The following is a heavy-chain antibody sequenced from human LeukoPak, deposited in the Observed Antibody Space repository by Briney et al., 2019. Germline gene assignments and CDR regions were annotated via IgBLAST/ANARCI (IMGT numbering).Heavy chain of an antibody. D-gene: IGHD3-3*01. CDR1: GYTFTSYG. CDR3: ARAATYYDFWNGYYTGPYYFDY. Sequence: ASVKVSCKASGYTFTSYGISWVRQAPGQGLEWMGWISAYNGNTNYAQKLQGRVTMTTDTSTSTAYMELRSLRSDDTAVYYCARAATYYDFWNGYYTGPYYFDYWGQGTLVTVSS. J-gene: IGHJ4*02. V-gene: IGHV1-18*01. CDR2: ISAYNGNT.